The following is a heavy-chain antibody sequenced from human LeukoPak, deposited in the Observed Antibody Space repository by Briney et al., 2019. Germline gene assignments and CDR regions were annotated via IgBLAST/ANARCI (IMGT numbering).Heavy chain of an antibody. J-gene: IGHJ3*02. CDR1: GGTFSSYA. D-gene: IGHD1-26*01. CDR3: ARGGYSGSYIPDAFDI. CDR2: IIPIFGTA. Sequence: GASVKVSCKASGGTFSSYAISWVRQAPGQGLEWMGGIIPIFGTANYAQKFQGRVTITADESTSTAYMELSSLRSEDTAVYYCARGGYSGSYIPDAFDIWGQGTMVTVSS. V-gene: IGHV1-69*13.